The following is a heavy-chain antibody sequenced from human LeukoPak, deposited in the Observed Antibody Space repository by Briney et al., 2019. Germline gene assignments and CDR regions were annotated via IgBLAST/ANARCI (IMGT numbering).Heavy chain of an antibody. J-gene: IGHJ6*02. CDR3: TTEGADCSGGSCYPYYYVGMVV. CDR1: GFTFSNAW. CDR2: IKSKTDGGKT. D-gene: IGHD2-15*01. Sequence: PGGSLRLSCAASGFTFSNAWMSWVRQAPGKGLEWVGRIKSKTDGGKTDYAAPVQGSFTISRYDSEYTLYLQMNSMKSEDTAVDYGTTEGADCSGGSCYPYYYVGMVVWGQGTTVTVFS. V-gene: IGHV3-15*01.